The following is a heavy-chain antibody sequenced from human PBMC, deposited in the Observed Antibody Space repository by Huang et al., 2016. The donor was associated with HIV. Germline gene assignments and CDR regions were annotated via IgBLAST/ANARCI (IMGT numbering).Heavy chain of an antibody. D-gene: IGHD6-13*01. V-gene: IGHV4-61*09. Sequence: QVQLQESGPGLVKPSQTLSLTCTVSGGSISSGTFYWSWIRQPAGRGLEWIGHIYTSGSTHSTPPLKSRVTLSVDTSKNQFSLKLSSVTAADAAVYYCARVRSRWYTLGYYYYHMDVWGKGTTVTVSS. CDR2: IYTSGST. CDR1: GGSISSGTFY. CDR3: ARVRSRWYTLGYYYYHMDV. J-gene: IGHJ6*03.